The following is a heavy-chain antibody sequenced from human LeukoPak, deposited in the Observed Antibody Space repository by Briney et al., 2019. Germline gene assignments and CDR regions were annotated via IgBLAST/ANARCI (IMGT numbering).Heavy chain of an antibody. CDR1: GYTLTELS. CDR3: ATGLDRPLQYSGSYHDY. CDR2: FDPEDGET. D-gene: IGHD1-26*01. V-gene: IGHV1-24*01. Sequence: ASVKVSCKVSGYTLTELSMHWVRQAPGKGLEWMGGFDPEDGETIYAQKFQGRVTMTEDTSTDTAYMELSSLRSEDTAVYYCATGLDRPLQYSGSYHDYWGQGTLVTVSS. J-gene: IGHJ4*02.